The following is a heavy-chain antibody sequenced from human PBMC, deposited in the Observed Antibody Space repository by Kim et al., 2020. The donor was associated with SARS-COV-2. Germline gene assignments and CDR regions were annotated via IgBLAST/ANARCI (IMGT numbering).Heavy chain of an antibody. D-gene: IGHD4-17*01. V-gene: IGHV5-10-1*01. CDR3: ARVGDYGDYYFDY. Sequence: YSPSFQGHVTISADKSISTAYLQWSSLKASDTAMYYCARVGDYGDYYFDYWGQGTLVTVSS. J-gene: IGHJ4*02.